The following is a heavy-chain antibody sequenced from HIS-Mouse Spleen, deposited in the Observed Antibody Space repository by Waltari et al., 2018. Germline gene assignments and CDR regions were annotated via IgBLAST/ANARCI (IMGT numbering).Heavy chain of an antibody. J-gene: IGHJ2*01. CDR1: GGSISSSSYY. CDR2: IYYRWST. Sequence: QLQLQESGPGLVKPSETLSLTCTVSGGSISSSSYYWGWIRQPPGKGLEWIGGIYYRWSTHYNPSLKSRVTISVDTSKNQFSLKLSSVTAADTAVYYCAREIPYSSSWYDWYFDLWGRGTLVTVSS. D-gene: IGHD6-13*01. V-gene: IGHV4-39*07. CDR3: AREIPYSSSWYDWYFDL.